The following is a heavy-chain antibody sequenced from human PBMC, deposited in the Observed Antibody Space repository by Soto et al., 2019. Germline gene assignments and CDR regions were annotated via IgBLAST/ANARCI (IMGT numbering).Heavy chain of an antibody. V-gene: IGHV1-24*01. Sequence: ASVKVSCKVSGYTLTELSMHWVRQAPGKGLEWMGGFDPEDGETIYAQKFQGRVTMTEDTSTDTAYMELSSLRSEDTAVYYCATSPRSNYYGSGPLLESYWGQGTLVTVSS. D-gene: IGHD3-10*01. CDR2: FDPEDGET. CDR1: GYTLTELS. CDR3: ATSPRSNYYGSGPLLESY. J-gene: IGHJ4*02.